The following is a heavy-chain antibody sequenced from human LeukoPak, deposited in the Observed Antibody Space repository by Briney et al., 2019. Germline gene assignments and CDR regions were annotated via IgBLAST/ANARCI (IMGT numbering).Heavy chain of an antibody. CDR1: GGSFSGHY. V-gene: IGHV4-34*01. D-gene: IGHD2-2*01. CDR3: ARSVPAATIDY. J-gene: IGHJ4*02. Sequence: SETLSLTCAVYGGSFSGHYWSWIRQPPGKGLEWIGEINHSGSTNYNPSLKSRVTISVDTSKNQFSLKLSSVTAADTAVYYCARSVPAATIDYWGQGTLVTVSS. CDR2: INHSGST.